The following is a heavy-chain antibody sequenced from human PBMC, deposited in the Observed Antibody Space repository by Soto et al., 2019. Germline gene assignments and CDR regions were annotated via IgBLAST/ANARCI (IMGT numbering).Heavy chain of an antibody. Sequence: SETLSLTCTVSGGSISSYYWSWIRQPPGKGLEWIGYIYYSGSTNYNPSLKSRVTISVDTSKNQFSLKLSSVTAADTAVYYCARVDSDHYYGMDVWGQGTTVTVSS. CDR3: ARVDSDHYYGMDV. V-gene: IGHV4-59*01. CDR2: IYYSGST. J-gene: IGHJ6*02. CDR1: GGSISSYY.